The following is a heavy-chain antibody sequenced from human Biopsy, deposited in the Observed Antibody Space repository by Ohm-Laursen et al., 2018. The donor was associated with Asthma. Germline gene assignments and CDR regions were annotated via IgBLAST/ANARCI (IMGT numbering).Heavy chain of an antibody. Sequence: SSVKVSCKSLGGTFNTYVIGWVRQAPGQGLEWMGGINSVFGTTTYPQKFQDRVTITTDDSTSTVYMELSSLRSEDTAVYYCARKAGSCISRTCYSLDFWGQGTLATVSS. CDR2: INSVFGTT. V-gene: IGHV1-69*05. CDR3: ARKAGSCISRTCYSLDF. CDR1: GGTFNTYV. J-gene: IGHJ4*02. D-gene: IGHD2-2*01.